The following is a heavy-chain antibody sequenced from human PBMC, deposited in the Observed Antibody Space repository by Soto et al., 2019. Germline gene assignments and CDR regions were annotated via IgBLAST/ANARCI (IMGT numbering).Heavy chain of an antibody. D-gene: IGHD6-13*01. J-gene: IGHJ6*03. V-gene: IGHV3-72*01. CDR2: TRDKAYNYAT. CDR3: ARLCSWFDPMDV. Sequence: PGGSLRLSCAASGLTFSDHSMDWVRQAPGKGLEWVGRTRDKAYNYATEYGASVKGRFSISRDDSKKSVYLQMNSLKTEDTAVYYCARLCSWFDPMDVWGTGTTVTVSS. CDR1: GLTFSDHS.